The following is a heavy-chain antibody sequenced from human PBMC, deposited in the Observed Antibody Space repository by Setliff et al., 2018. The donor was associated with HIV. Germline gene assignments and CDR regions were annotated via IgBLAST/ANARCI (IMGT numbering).Heavy chain of an antibody. J-gene: IGHJ4*02. CDR2: MYYSGST. Sequence: SETLSLTCTVSGGSISSSSYYWGWVRQPPGKGLEWIGSMYYSGSTYYTPSLKSRITISLDTSKNQFSPRMRSVTAADTAVYYCARVFVDTAVLRVLEYYFDSWGRGTLVTVSS. D-gene: IGHD5-18*01. V-gene: IGHV4-39*07. CDR1: GGSISSSSYY. CDR3: ARVFVDTAVLRVLEYYFDS.